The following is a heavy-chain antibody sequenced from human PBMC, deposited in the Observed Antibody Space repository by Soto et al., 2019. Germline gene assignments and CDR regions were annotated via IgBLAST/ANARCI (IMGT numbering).Heavy chain of an antibody. V-gene: IGHV3-48*03. CDR1: VFTFSSYE. J-gene: IGHJ6*02. CDR2: ISSSGSTI. CDR3: AREWVQIWSYSYYGMDV. Sequence: PVGSLRLSCASSVFTFSSYEMNCVRHSPGKWLEWVSYISSSGSTIYYADSVKGRFTISRDNAKNSLYLQMNSLRAEDTAVYYCAREWVQIWSYSYYGMDVWGQGTTVTVSS. D-gene: IGHD5-18*01.